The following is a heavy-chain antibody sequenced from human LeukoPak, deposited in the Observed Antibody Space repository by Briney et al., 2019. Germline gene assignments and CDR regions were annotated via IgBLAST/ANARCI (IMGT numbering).Heavy chain of an antibody. CDR1: GDSISSSNYF. CDR2: VNHSGTT. D-gene: IGHD6-19*01. Sequence: PSETLSLTCTVSGDSISSSNYFWGWIRQPPGKGLEWIGEVNHSGTTNYTPSLKSRVTISVDTSKDQFSLKLTSVTAADTAMYFCARGRAEYSSGWFRYNWFDPWGQGTLVIVSS. CDR3: ARGRAEYSSGWFRYNWFDP. J-gene: IGHJ5*02. V-gene: IGHV4-39*07.